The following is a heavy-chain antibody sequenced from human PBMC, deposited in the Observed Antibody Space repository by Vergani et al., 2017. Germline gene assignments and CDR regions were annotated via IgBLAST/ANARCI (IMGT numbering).Heavy chain of an antibody. Sequence: QVQLVESGGSVVQPGRSLRLSCAASGFTFSSYGMHWVRQAPGKGLEWVAVISSDGSNKYYADSVKGRFTISRDNSKNTLYLQMNSLRAEDTAVYYCAKVPLGSGWYPYFDYWGQGTLVTVSS. V-gene: IGHV3-30*18. CDR3: AKVPLGSGWYPYFDY. J-gene: IGHJ4*02. CDR2: ISSDGSNK. CDR1: GFTFSSYG. D-gene: IGHD6-19*01.